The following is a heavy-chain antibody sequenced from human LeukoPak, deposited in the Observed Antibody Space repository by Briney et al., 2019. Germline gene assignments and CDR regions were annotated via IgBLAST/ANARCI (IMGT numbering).Heavy chain of an antibody. CDR2: ISSRGDTV. J-gene: IGHJ6*02. CDR3: ALGTINKDYYFGMDV. V-gene: IGHV3-11*01. CDR1: GFTFSDYY. D-gene: IGHD2-8*01. Sequence: GGSLRLSCAASGFTFSDYYMTWLRQAPGKGLEWLSYISSRGDTVFYADSVKGRFTVSRDNVKRSLYLQIESLRDDDTAVHHCALGTINKDYYFGMDVWGQGTTVTVSS.